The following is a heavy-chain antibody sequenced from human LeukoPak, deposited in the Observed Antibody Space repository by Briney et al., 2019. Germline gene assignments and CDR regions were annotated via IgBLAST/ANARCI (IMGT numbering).Heavy chain of an antibody. CDR2: INPSGGST. D-gene: IGHD5-12*01. V-gene: IGHV1-46*01. J-gene: IGHJ4*02. CDR1: GYTFTSYY. CDR3: ARDREVATIYPPARYFDY. Sequence: GASVKVSCKASGYTFTSYYMHWVRQAPGQGLEWMGIINPSGGSTSYAQKFQGRVTMTRDTSTSTVYMELSSLRSEDTAVYYCARDREVATIYPPARYFDYWGQGTLVTVSS.